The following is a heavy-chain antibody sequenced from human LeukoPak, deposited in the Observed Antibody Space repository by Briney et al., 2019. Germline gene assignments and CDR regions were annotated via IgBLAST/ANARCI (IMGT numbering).Heavy chain of an antibody. Sequence: SETLSLTCTVSGGSISSGSYYWSWIRQPAGKGLEWIGRIYTSGSTNYNPPLKSRVTISVDTSKNQFSLKLSSVTAADTAVYYCARYSSSWCYFDYWGQGTLVTVSS. CDR2: IYTSGST. V-gene: IGHV4-61*02. CDR3: ARYSSSWCYFDY. CDR1: GGSISSGSYY. J-gene: IGHJ4*02. D-gene: IGHD6-13*01.